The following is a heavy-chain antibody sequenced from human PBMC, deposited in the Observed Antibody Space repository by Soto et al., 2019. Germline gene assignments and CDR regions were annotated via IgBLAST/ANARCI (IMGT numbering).Heavy chain of an antibody. CDR3: ARMYCSGGSCYAADWFDP. D-gene: IGHD2-15*01. V-gene: IGHV1-69*02. CDR1: GGTFSSYT. Sequence: SVNVSCKASGGTFSSYTISWVRQAPGQGLEWMGRIIPILGIANYAQKFQGRVTITADKSTSTAYMELSSLRSEDTAVYYCARMYCSGGSCYAADWFDPWGQGTPVTVSS. CDR2: IIPILGIA. J-gene: IGHJ5*02.